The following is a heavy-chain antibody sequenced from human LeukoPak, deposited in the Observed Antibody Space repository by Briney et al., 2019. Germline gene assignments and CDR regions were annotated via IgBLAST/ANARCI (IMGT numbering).Heavy chain of an antibody. CDR1: GFTFSSYA. CDR2: FSGSGGST. V-gene: IGHV3-23*01. CDR3: AKPRSAESPFDY. D-gene: IGHD3-3*01. Sequence: GGSLRPSCAASGFTFSSYAMSWVRQAPGKGLEWVSGFSGSGGSTYYADSVQGRFTISRDNSKNTPYLQMNSLRAEDTAVYYCAKPRSAESPFDYWGQGTLVTVSS. J-gene: IGHJ4*02.